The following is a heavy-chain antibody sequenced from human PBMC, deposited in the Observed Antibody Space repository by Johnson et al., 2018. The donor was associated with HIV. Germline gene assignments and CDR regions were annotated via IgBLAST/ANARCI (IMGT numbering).Heavy chain of an antibody. CDR3: AREGGLTGAFDI. Sequence: QVQLVESGGGVVQPGRSLRLSCAASGFTFSSYGMHWVRQAPAKGLEWVAVISYDGSNKYYADSVTGRFTISRDNSKNTLYLQMNSLRAEDTAVYYCAREGGLTGAFDIWGQGTMVTVSS. D-gene: IGHD3-16*01. CDR2: ISYDGSNK. J-gene: IGHJ3*02. CDR1: GFTFSSYG. V-gene: IGHV3-30*19.